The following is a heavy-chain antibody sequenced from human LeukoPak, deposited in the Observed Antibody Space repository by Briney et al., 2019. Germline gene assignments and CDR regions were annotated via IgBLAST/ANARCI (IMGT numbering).Heavy chain of an antibody. V-gene: IGHV3-73*01. J-gene: IGHJ5*02. CDR2: IRSKANSYAT. D-gene: IGHD6-6*01. CDR3: TRPEYSSSSVWFDP. CDR1: GFTFSGSA. Sequence: GGSLRLSCAASGFTFSGSAMHWVRQASAKGLEWVGRIRSKANSYATAYAASVKGRFTISRDDSKNTAYLQMNSLKTEDTAVYYCTRPEYSSSSVWFDPWGQGTLVTVSS.